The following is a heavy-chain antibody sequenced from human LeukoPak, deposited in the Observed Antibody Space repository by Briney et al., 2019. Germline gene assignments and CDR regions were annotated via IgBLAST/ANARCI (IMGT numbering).Heavy chain of an antibody. CDR1: GGTFSSYA. CDR2: IIPISGTT. V-gene: IGHV1-69*06. Sequence: ASVKVSCKASGGTFSSYAISWVRQAPGQGLEWMGGIIPISGTTNYAQKFQGRVTITADKSTSTAYMELSSLRSEDTAVYYCATLCCGSYYMDVWGKGTTVTVSS. J-gene: IGHJ6*03. D-gene: IGHD2-15*01. CDR3: ATLCCGSYYMDV.